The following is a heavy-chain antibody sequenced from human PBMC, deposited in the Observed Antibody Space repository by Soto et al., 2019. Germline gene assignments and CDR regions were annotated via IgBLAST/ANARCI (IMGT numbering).Heavy chain of an antibody. D-gene: IGHD5-18*01. CDR3: ARAGYSALYYYYYGMDV. CDR2: IIPIFGTA. V-gene: IGHV1-69*13. Sequence: SVKVSCKASGGTFSSYAISWVRQAPGQGLEWMGGIIPIFGTANYAQKFQGRVTITADESTSTAYMELSSLRSEDTAVYYCARAGYSALYYYYYGMDVWGQGTTVTVSS. CDR1: GGTFSSYA. J-gene: IGHJ6*02.